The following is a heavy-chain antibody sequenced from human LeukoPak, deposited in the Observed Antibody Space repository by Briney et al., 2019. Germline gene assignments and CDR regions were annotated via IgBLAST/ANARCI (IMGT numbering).Heavy chain of an antibody. Sequence: GGSLRLSCAASGFTFNAYSMGWVRQAPGKGLEWVAFIRYDGSNKYYADSVKGRFTISRDNSKNTLYLQMNSLRAEDTAVYYCARRNRKLRGYYYYYMDVWGKGTTVTISS. CDR2: IRYDGSNK. D-gene: IGHD1-14*01. CDR1: GFTFNAYS. J-gene: IGHJ6*03. CDR3: ARRNRKLRGYYYYYMDV. V-gene: IGHV3-30*02.